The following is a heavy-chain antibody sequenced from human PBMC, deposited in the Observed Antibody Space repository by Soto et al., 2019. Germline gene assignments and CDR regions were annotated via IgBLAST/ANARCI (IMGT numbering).Heavy chain of an antibody. CDR2: IIPILGIA. V-gene: IGHV1-69*02. CDR1: GGTFSSYT. Sequence: QVQLVQSGAEVKKPGSSVKVSCKASGGTFSSYTISWVRQAPGQGLEWMGRIIPILGIANYAQKFQGRVTITADKSTSTAYMELSSLRSEDTAVYYCAIGPVRGVINHDIGPYYYYYGMDVWGQGTTVTVSS. CDR3: AIGPVRGVINHDIGPYYYYYGMDV. D-gene: IGHD3-10*01. J-gene: IGHJ6*02.